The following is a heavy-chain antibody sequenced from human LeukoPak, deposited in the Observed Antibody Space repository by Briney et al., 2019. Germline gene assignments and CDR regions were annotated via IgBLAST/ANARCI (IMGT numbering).Heavy chain of an antibody. J-gene: IGHJ6*03. CDR1: GGTFSSYA. V-gene: IGHV1-69*05. Sequence: ASVKVSCKASGGTFSSYAISWVRQAPGQGLEWMGGIIPIFGTANYAQKFQGRVTITTDESTSTAYMELSSLRSEDTAVYYCARDRQLVGRDYYYYYMDDWGKGTTVTVSS. CDR2: IIPIFGTA. CDR3: ARDRQLVGRDYYYYYMDD. D-gene: IGHD6-6*01.